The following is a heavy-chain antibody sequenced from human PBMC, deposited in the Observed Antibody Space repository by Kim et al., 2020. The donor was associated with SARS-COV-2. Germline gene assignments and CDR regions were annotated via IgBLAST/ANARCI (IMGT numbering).Heavy chain of an antibody. J-gene: IGHJ4*02. CDR3: ARGGWYYGSGSRNFDY. Sequence: SETLSLTCTVSGGSIDNYYWNWLRQPPGRGLEWIGYVYYNGFTLYNPPLKSRVTISVDTSKNHFSLKINALTTADTAVYYCARGGWYYGSGSRNFDYRGRGTLVTVSS. CDR2: VYYNGFT. CDR1: GGSIDNYY. D-gene: IGHD3-10*01. V-gene: IGHV4-59*13.